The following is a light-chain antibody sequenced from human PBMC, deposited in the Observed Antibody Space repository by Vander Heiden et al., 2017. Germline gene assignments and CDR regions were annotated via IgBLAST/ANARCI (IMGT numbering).Light chain of an antibody. CDR3: SSYGRSSTVI. J-gene: IGLJ2*01. Sequence: QSALTQPASVSGSPGQSIPISCTGASSDIATYDYVSWYQQHPGKAPDLLIYGDVNRRSGVSNRFSGSKSANTASLTISGLQAEDEADYYCSSYGRSSTVIFGGGTKLTVL. CDR2: GDV. V-gene: IGLV2-14*01. CDR1: SSDIATYDY.